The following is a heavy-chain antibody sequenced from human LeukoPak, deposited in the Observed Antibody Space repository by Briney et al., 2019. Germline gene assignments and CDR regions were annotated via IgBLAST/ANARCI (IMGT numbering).Heavy chain of an antibody. CDR3: ARGGYSGYDFYFDY. Sequence: SQTLSLTCTVSGGSISSGDYYWSWIRQPPGKGLEWIGYIYYSGSTYYNPSRKSRVTISVDTSKNQFSLKLSSVTAADTAVYYCARGGYSGYDFYFDYWGQGTLVTVSS. CDR2: IYYSGST. D-gene: IGHD5-12*01. V-gene: IGHV4-30-4*01. CDR1: GGSISSGDYY. J-gene: IGHJ4*02.